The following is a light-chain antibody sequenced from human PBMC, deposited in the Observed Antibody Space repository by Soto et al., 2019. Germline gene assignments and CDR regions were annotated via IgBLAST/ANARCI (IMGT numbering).Light chain of an antibody. CDR1: QSVDRY. V-gene: IGKV1-5*01. Sequence: DIQMTQSPSTLSASVGDRVSITCRASQSVDRYLAWYQQKPGKAPHLLIYDASSLESGVPSRFSGSGSGTEFTLTISSLQPDDFTTFYCQQYKDYTWTFGQGTKVKV. CDR3: QQYKDYTWT. J-gene: IGKJ1*01. CDR2: DAS.